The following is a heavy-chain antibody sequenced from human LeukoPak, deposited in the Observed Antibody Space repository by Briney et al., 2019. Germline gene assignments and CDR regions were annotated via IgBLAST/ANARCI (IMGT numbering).Heavy chain of an antibody. V-gene: IGHV1-46*01. Sequence: ASVKVSCTASGHTVTSNYIHWVRQAPGQGLEWMGMIYPRDGSTSYAQKFQGRVTVTRDTSTSTVHMELSGLRSEDTAVYYCARDQEGFDYWGQGTLVTVSS. J-gene: IGHJ4*02. CDR2: IYPRDGST. CDR1: GHTVTSNY. CDR3: ARDQEGFDY.